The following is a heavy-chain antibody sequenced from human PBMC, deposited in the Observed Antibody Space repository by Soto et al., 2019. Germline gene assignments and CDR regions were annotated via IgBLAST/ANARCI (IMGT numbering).Heavy chain of an antibody. Sequence: GGSLRLSCAASGFTFSSYSMNWVRQAPGKGLEWVAVISYDGSNKYYADSVKGRFTISRDNSKNTLYLQMNSLRAEDTAVYYCAKTIVATIGNDYWGQGTLVNGSS. J-gene: IGHJ4*02. V-gene: IGHV3-30*18. CDR2: ISYDGSNK. CDR1: GFTFSSYS. D-gene: IGHD5-12*01. CDR3: AKTIVATIGNDY.